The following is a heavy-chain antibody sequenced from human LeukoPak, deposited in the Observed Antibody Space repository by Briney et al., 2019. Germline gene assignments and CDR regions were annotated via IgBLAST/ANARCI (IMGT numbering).Heavy chain of an antibody. V-gene: IGHV3-7*01. D-gene: IGHD3/OR15-3a*01. CDR1: GFTFSSYW. Sequence: GGSLRLSCAASGFTFSSYWMSWVRQAPGKGLEWVAKIKQDGSEKYYVDSVKGRFTISRDNAKNSLYLQMNSLRAEDTAVYYCAREEGRITISGLLTGAFDIWGQGTMVTVSS. CDR3: AREEGRITISGLLTGAFDI. J-gene: IGHJ3*02. CDR2: IKQDGSEK.